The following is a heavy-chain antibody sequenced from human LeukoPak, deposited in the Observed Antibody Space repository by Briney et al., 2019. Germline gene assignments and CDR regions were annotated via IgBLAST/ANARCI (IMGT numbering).Heavy chain of an antibody. J-gene: IGHJ6*02. Sequence: GGSLRLSCAASGFTFSTYHMNWVRQAPGKGLEWVSVISGGSSSIYHTDSVKGRFTISRDNAKNSLYLQMNSLRAEDTAVYYCARHEYSAGMNYGMDVWGQGATVTVSS. V-gene: IGHV3-21*01. D-gene: IGHD4-11*01. CDR3: ARHEYSAGMNYGMDV. CDR1: GFTFSTYH. CDR2: ISGGSSSI.